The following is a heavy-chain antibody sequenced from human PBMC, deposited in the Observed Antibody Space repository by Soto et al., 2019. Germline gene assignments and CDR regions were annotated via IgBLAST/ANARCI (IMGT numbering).Heavy chain of an antibody. CDR2: IYHSGTT. CDR1: GGSLSSFY. Sequence: SETLSLTCTVSGGSLSSFYWGWIRRPPGKGLAWIGYIYHSGTTKYNSSLKSRVTMSVDSSKNEFSLKLTSVTAADTAVYYCARVHKEERVTVPAARYDHWGHGTLVTVSS. J-gene: IGHJ4*01. CDR3: ARVHKEERVTVPAARYDH. V-gene: IGHV4-59*01. D-gene: IGHD2-2*01.